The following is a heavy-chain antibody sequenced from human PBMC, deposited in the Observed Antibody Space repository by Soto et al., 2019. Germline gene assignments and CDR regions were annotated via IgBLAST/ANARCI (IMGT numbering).Heavy chain of an antibody. Sequence: GSLRLSCAASGFTFSDHYMDWVRQAPGKGLEWVGRTRNKANSYTTEYAASVKGRFTISRDDSKNSLYLQMNSLKTEDTAVYYCARVFDDFWSGYYPPPGYYYYMDVWGKGTTVTVSS. CDR1: GFTFSDHY. V-gene: IGHV3-72*01. J-gene: IGHJ6*03. CDR2: TRNKANSYTT. CDR3: ARVFDDFWSGYYPPPGYYYYMDV. D-gene: IGHD3-3*01.